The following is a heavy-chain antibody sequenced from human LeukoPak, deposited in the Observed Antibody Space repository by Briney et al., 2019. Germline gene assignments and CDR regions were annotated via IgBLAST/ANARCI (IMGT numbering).Heavy chain of an antibody. Sequence: GGSLRLSCAASGFTFSSYAMSWVRQAPGKGLEWVSVISGSDGGTYYADSVKGRFTISRDNAKNLLYLQMNSLGAEDTAVYYCARETRYCSGGSCYSAFGIWGQGTMVTVSS. V-gene: IGHV3-23*01. CDR1: GFTFSSYA. CDR3: ARETRYCSGGSCYSAFGI. CDR2: ISGSDGGT. J-gene: IGHJ3*02. D-gene: IGHD2-15*01.